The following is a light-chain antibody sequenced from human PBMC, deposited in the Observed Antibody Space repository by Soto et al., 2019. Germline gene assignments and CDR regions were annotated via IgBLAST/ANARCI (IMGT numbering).Light chain of an antibody. CDR2: DVS. V-gene: IGLV2-14*03. CDR3: SSYTSSYTYV. J-gene: IGLJ1*01. CDR1: SSDVGGYNF. Sequence: SALTQPASVSGSPGQSVTISCAGTSSDVGGYNFVSWYQQHPGKAPQLMIYDVSSRPSGVSNHFSGSKSGNTASLTISGLQAEDEADYYCSSYTSSYTYVFGTGTKVTVL.